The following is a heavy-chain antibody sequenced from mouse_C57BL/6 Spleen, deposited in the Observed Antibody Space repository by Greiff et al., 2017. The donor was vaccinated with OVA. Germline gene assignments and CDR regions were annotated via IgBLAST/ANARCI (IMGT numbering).Heavy chain of an antibody. V-gene: IGHV5-17*01. J-gene: IGHJ1*03. D-gene: IGHD1-1*01. Sequence: EVNVVESGGGLVKPGGSLKLSCAASGFTFSDYGMHWVRQAPEKGLEWVAYISSGSSTIYYADTVKGRFTISRDNAKNTLFLQMTSLRSEDTAMYYCARGYITTPWYFDVWGTGTTVTVSS. CDR2: ISSGSSTI. CDR3: ARGYITTPWYFDV. CDR1: GFTFSDYG.